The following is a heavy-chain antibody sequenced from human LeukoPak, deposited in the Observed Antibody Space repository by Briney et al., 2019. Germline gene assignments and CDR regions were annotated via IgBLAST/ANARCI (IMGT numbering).Heavy chain of an antibody. CDR1: GGSISSGDYY. D-gene: IGHD3-10*01. CDR3: ARRGDPSYYYGSGRGWFDP. V-gene: IGHV4-61*09. CDR2: IYTSGST. Sequence: SETLSLTCTVSGGSISSGDYYWSWIRQPAGKGLEWIGQIYTSGSTNYNPSLKSRVTISVDTSKNQFSLKLSSVTAADTAVYYCARRGDPSYYYGSGRGWFDPWGQGTLVTVSS. J-gene: IGHJ5*02.